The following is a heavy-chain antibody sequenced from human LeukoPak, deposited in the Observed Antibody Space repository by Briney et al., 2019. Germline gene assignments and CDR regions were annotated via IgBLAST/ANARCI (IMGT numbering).Heavy chain of an antibody. CDR3: ARVKTPGVRLRLLAAAGATDY. Sequence: SETLSLTCTVSGGSISSSSYYWGWIRQPPGKGLEWIGEINHSGSTNYNPSLKSRVTISVDTSKNQFSLKLSSVTAADTAVYYCARVKTPGVRLRLLAAAGATDYWGQGTLVTVSS. CDR1: GGSISSSSYY. J-gene: IGHJ4*02. D-gene: IGHD6-13*01. CDR2: INHSGST. V-gene: IGHV4-39*07.